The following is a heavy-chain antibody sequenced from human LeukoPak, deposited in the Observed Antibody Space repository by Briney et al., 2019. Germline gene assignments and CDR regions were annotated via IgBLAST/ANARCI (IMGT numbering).Heavy chain of an antibody. CDR1: GFTLSSYA. V-gene: IGHV3-23*01. D-gene: IGHD3-22*01. Sequence: GGSLRLSCAASGFTLSSYAMTWVRQAPGKGLEWVSTITVGGDYTYYADSVKGRFTISRDNSKNTLYLQMNSLRDEDTAVYYCVKVKFEGSDYYPHGSSFDYWGQGSLVTVSS. CDR3: VKVKFEGSDYYPHGSSFDY. CDR2: ITVGGDYT. J-gene: IGHJ4*02.